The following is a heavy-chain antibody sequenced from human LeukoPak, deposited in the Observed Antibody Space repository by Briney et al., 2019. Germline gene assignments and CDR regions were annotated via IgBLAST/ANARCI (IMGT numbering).Heavy chain of an antibody. CDR1: GFTFSSYS. V-gene: IGHV3-21*01. Sequence: GGSLRLSCAASGFTFSSYSMNWVRQAPGKGLEWVSSISSSSSYIYYADSVKGRFTISRDNAKNSLYLQMNSLRAEDTAVYYCARGPTMVRGVIYYWGQGTLVTVSS. J-gene: IGHJ4*02. CDR2: ISSSSSYI. D-gene: IGHD3-10*01. CDR3: ARGPTMVRGVIYY.